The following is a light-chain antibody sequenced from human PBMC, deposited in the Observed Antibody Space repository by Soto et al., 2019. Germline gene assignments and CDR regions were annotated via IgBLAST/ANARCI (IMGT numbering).Light chain of an antibody. V-gene: IGKV1-5*01. Sequence: DIQMTQSPSTLSASVGDRVTITCGASQSISSWLAWYQQKPGNAPKLLIYDASSLESGVPSSFSGSGSGTEFTLTISSMKPDDFATYYCQQYNSYWTFGQGTKVDI. CDR1: QSISSW. CDR3: QQYNSYWT. CDR2: DAS. J-gene: IGKJ1*01.